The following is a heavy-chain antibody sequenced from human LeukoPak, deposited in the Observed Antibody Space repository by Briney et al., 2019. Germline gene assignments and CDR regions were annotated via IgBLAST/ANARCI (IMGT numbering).Heavy chain of an antibody. V-gene: IGHV1-69*05. CDR2: IIPIFGTA. Sequence: ASVKVSCKASGGTFSSYAISRVRQAPGQGLEWMGGIIPIFGTANYAQKFQGRVTITTDESTSTAYMELSSLRSEDTAVHYCASRKDIVGGFDYWGQGTLVTVSS. CDR1: GGTFSSYA. J-gene: IGHJ4*02. CDR3: ASRKDIVGGFDY. D-gene: IGHD2-15*01.